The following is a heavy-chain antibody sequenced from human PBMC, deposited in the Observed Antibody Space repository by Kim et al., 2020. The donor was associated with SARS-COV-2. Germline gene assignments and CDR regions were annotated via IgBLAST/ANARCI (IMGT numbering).Heavy chain of an antibody. CDR1: GYSFTSYW. J-gene: IGHJ5*02. CDR2: IYPGDSDT. D-gene: IGHD6-6*01. V-gene: IGHV5-51*01. Sequence: GASLKISCKGSGYSFTSYWIGWVRQMPGKGLEWMGIIYPGDSDTRYSPSFQGQVTISADKSISTAYLQWSSLKASDTAMYYCARGSSSSYPDNWFDPWGQGTLVTVSS. CDR3: ARGSSSSYPDNWFDP.